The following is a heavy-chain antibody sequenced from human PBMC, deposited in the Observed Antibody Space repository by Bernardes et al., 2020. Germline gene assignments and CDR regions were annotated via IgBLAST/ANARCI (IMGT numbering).Heavy chain of an antibody. CDR1: GFTFSSYC. CDR2: IKQDGSEK. J-gene: IGHJ6*04. D-gene: IGHD3-16*01. V-gene: IGHV3-7*01. Sequence: GGSLRLSCAASGFTFSSYCMSWVRQAPGKGLEWVANIKQDGSEKYYVDSVKGRFTISRDNAKNSLYLQMNSLRAEDTAVYYCASNLDEAYYYYYYGMDVRGKGTTVTVSS. CDR3: ASNLDEAYYYYYYGMDV.